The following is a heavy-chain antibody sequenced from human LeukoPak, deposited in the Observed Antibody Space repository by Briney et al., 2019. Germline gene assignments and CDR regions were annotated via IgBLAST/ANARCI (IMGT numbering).Heavy chain of an antibody. CDR2: IYWDDDK. CDR3: AHRAEMAPGGRNYYFDY. Sequence: SGPTLVKPTQTLTLTCTFSGFSLSTSGVGVGWIRQPPGKALEWLALIYWDDDKRYSPSLKSRLTITKDTSKNQVVLTMTNMDPVDTAPYYCAHRAEMAPGGRNYYFDYWGQGTLVTVSS. CDR1: GFSLSTSGVG. D-gene: IGHD5-24*01. V-gene: IGHV2-5*02. J-gene: IGHJ4*02.